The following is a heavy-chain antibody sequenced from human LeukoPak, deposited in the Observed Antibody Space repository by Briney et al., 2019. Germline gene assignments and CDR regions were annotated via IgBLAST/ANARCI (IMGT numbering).Heavy chain of an antibody. CDR2: IYYSGSA. CDR1: GASISSYY. V-gene: IGHV4-59*01. J-gene: IGHJ6*03. D-gene: IGHD3-16*02. Sequence: SETLSLTCTVSGASISSYYWSWIRQPPGKRLEWIGYIYYSGSANYNPSLKSRVTISVDTSKNQFSLKLSSVTAADTAVYYCARRGEGHYNYVWGSYRGYYYMDVWGKGTTVTISS. CDR3: ARRGEGHYNYVWGSYRGYYYMDV.